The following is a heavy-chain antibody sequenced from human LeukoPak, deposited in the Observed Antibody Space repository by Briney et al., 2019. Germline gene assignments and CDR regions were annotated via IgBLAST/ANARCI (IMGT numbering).Heavy chain of an antibody. V-gene: IGHV4-39*07. CDR3: ARDRAAYCGGGTCYGPGWFDP. D-gene: IGHD2-15*01. CDR2: IYYSGST. Sequence: PSETLSLTCTVSGGSISSSSYYWGWIRQPPGKGLEWIGSIYYSGSTYYNPSLKSRVTISVDTSKNQFSLKLSSVTAADTAVFYCARDRAAYCGGGTCYGPGWFDPWGQGTLVTVSS. J-gene: IGHJ5*02. CDR1: GGSISSSSYY.